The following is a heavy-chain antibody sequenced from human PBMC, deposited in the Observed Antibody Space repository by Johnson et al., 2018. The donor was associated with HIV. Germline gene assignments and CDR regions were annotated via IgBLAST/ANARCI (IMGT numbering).Heavy chain of an antibody. J-gene: IGHJ3*02. CDR2: IYSGGGS. V-gene: IGHV3-66*01. D-gene: IGHD4-17*01. Sequence: VQLVESGGGLVQPGGSLRLSCAASDFTVGSIYMSWVRQAPGKGLEWVSLIYSGGGSYYADSVKGRFTISRDNSKNTLYLQMNSLRVEDTAVYYCAKGADYADYEGAFDIWGQGTMVTVSS. CDR3: AKGADYADYEGAFDI. CDR1: DFTVGSIY.